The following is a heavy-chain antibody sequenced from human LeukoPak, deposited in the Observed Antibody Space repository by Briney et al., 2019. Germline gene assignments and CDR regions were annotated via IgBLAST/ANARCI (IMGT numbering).Heavy chain of an antibody. D-gene: IGHD2-2*01. V-gene: IGHV1-46*01. CDR1: GYTFTSYY. J-gene: IGHJ6*02. CDR2: INPSGGST. CDR3: ARVGIVVVPAAMPREDYYCGMDV. Sequence: ASVKVFCKASGYTFTSYYMHWVRQAPGQGLEWMGIINPSGGSTSYAQKFQGRVTMTRDTSTSTVYMELSSLRSEDTAVYYCARVGIVVVPAAMPREDYYCGMDVWGQGTTVTVSS.